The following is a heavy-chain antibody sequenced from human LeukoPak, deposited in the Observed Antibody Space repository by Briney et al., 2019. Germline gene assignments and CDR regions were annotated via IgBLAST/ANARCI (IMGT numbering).Heavy chain of an antibody. D-gene: IGHD6-19*01. V-gene: IGHV3-23*01. CDR1: XXXFSXXX. CDR3: ARAEGIAVAGIKQYFQH. Sequence: GGSLRLXCAXXXXXFSXXXMSWVRXXXXXXXXXXXXXXGSGGSTYYADSVKGRFTISRDNSKNTLYLQMNSLRAEDTAVYYCARAEGIAVAGIKQYFQHWGQGTLVTVSS. J-gene: IGHJ1*01. CDR2: XXGSGGST.